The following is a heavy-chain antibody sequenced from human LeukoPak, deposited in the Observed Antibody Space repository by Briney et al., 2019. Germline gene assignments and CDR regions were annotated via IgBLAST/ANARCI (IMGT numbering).Heavy chain of an antibody. CDR1: GYTFTSYD. D-gene: IGHD5-18*01. CDR2: MNPNSGNT. Sequence: WASVKVSCKASGYTFTSYDINWVRQATGQGLEWMGWMNPNSGNTGYAQKFQGRVTMTRNTSISTAYMELSSLRSEDTAVYYCARVLDSYGHFWFDPWGQGTLVTVSS. CDR3: ARVLDSYGHFWFDP. V-gene: IGHV1-8*01. J-gene: IGHJ5*02.